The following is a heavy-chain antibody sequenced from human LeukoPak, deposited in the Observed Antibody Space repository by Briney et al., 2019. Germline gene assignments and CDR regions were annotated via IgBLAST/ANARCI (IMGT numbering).Heavy chain of an antibody. J-gene: IGHJ4*02. CDR2: IKSKTDGGTT. D-gene: IGHD2-15*01. CDR1: GFTFSNAW. V-gene: IGHV3-15*01. CDR3: AKDQSSYCSGGSCSWLDY. Sequence: GGSLRLSCAASGFTFSNAWMSWVRQAPGKGLEWVGRIKSKTDGGTTDYAAPVKGRVTISRDDSKNTLYLQMNSLRAEDTAVYYCAKDQSSYCSGGSCSWLDYWGQGTLVTVSS.